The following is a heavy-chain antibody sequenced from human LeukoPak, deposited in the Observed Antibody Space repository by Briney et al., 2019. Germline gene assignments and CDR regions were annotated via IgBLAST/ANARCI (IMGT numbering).Heavy chain of an antibody. CDR1: GFTVSSNY. CDR3: AKNGDRGAYCSGGSCYPYYYYYMDV. D-gene: IGHD2-15*01. V-gene: IGHV3-23*01. CDR2: ISSTGGTT. Sequence: GGSLRLSCAASGFTVSSNYMSWVRQAPGKGLEWVSAISSTGGTTYYADSVKGRFTISRDNSKNTLYLQMNSLRAEDTAIYYCAKNGDRGAYCSGGSCYPYYYYYMDVWGKGTTVTISS. J-gene: IGHJ6*03.